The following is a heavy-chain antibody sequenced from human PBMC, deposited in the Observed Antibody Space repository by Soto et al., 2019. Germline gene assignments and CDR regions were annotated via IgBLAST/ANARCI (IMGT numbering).Heavy chain of an antibody. V-gene: IGHV3-30*18. CDR2: ISYDGSNK. D-gene: IGHD3-22*01. CDR3: AKDQYYYSSSGYYVFDS. CDR1: EFTFNNYG. J-gene: IGHJ4*02. Sequence: QVQLVESGGGVVQPGMSLRLSCIGSEFTFNNYGIHWVRQAPGKGLEWVAVISYDGSNKKFADSVQGRLTISRDNSKNTVYLQMNSLIPEDTAVYHCAKDQYYYSSSGYYVFDSWGQGTLVTVSS.